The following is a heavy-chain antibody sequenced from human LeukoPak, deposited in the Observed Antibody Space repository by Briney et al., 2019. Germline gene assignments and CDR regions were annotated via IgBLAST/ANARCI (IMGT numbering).Heavy chain of an antibody. CDR2: IWYDGSNK. Sequence: PGGCLRLALSASGLTFISDGIDSGRQAPGRGVGWDAVIWYDGSNKYYADSVRGQFPRPIDKSQNTLYLDMNSLRAEETAVYYCARSLTGNATVDYWGQGTLVTVSS. CDR3: ARSLTGNATVDY. CDR1: GLTFISDG. J-gene: IGHJ4*02. V-gene: IGHV3-33*01. D-gene: IGHD3-9*01.